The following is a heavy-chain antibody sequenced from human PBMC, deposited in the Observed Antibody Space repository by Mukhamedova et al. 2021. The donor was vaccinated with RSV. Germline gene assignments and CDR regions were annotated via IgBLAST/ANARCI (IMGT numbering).Heavy chain of an antibody. CDR3: ARGSYRFCDY. D-gene: IGHD3-16*02. Sequence: KGRFTISRDNAKNSLYLQMNSLRAEDTAVYYCARGSYRFCDYWCQGTLVTVSS. J-gene: IGHJ4*02. V-gene: IGHV3-7*04.